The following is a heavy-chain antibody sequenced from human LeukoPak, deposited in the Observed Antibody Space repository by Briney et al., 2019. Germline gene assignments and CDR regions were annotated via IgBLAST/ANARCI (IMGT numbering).Heavy chain of an antibody. J-gene: IGHJ4*02. CDR2: INHNGST. CDR3: ARNPPRYYDSSGPSRN. CDR1: GGSFSGYY. V-gene: IGHV4-34*01. Sequence: PWQTVSLTCAVYGGSFSGYYWSWIRQPPGKGLEWIGEINHNGSTNYNPPLKSRVTISVDTSKNQFSLKLSSVTAADTAVYYCARNPPRYYDSSGPSRNWGQGTLV. D-gene: IGHD3-22*01.